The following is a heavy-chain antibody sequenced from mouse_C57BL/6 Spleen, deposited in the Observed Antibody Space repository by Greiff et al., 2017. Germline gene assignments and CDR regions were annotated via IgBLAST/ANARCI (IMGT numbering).Heavy chain of an antibody. CDR2: IYPGSGST. Sequence: QVQLQQPGAELVKPGASVKMSCKASGYTFTSYWITWVKQRPGQGLEWIGDIYPGSGSTNYNEKFKSKATLTVDTSSSTAYMQLSSLTSEDSAVYYCARSGYDYLYYYAMDYWGQGASVTVSS. J-gene: IGHJ4*01. CDR3: ARSGYDYLYYYAMDY. V-gene: IGHV1-55*01. CDR1: GYTFTSYW. D-gene: IGHD2-4*01.